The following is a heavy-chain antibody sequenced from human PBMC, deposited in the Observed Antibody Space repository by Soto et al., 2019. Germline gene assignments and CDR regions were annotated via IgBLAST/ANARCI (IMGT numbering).Heavy chain of an antibody. D-gene: IGHD2-21*02. CDR3: ARDLWGYCGTDCYPLDV. J-gene: IGHJ6*02. CDR1: GGSISRDY. CDR2: MYNTGST. Sequence: SETLSLTCTVSGGSISRDYWSWIRHPPGKGLEWIGYMYNTGSTVYNPPFKSRVTISVDTSKNQFSLKLNSVTAADTAVYYCARDLWGYCGTDCYPLDVWGQGTTVT. V-gene: IGHV4-59*01.